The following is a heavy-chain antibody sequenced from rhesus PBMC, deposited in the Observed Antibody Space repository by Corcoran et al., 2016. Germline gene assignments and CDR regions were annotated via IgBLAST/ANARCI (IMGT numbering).Heavy chain of an antibody. CDR2: ISGSSGST. J-gene: IGHJ4*01. V-gene: IGHV4-65*01. CDR3: AARSSWSGY. Sequence: QVQLQESGPGLVKPSETLSLTCAVSGGSISSSNWWSWIRQPPGKGLEWIGYISGSSGSTYYNPSLNGRVTISTDPSKNQFSLKLSSVTAADTAVYYCAARSSWSGYWGQGVLVTVSS. CDR1: GGSISSSNW. D-gene: IGHD6-13*01.